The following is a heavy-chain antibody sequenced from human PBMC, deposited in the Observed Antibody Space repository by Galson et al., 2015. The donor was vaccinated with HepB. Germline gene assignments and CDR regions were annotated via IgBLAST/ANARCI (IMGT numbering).Heavy chain of an antibody. D-gene: IGHD6-19*01. Sequence: SLRLSCAVAGFTVNDYYFDWVRQAPGKGLEWIGRIRDKVHSYTTEYAASVKGRFILSRDESNNSVYLQMNSLKAEDTAVYFCHSGLFSAAFDHWGQGTRVTVSS. CDR1: GFTVNDYY. CDR3: HSGLFSAAFDH. CDR2: IRDKVHSYTT. V-gene: IGHV3-72*01. J-gene: IGHJ4*02.